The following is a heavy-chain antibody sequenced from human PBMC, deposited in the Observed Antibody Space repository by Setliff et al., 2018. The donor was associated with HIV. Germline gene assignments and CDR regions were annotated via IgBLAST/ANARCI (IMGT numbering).Heavy chain of an antibody. CDR1: GGSISSGSYC. CDR3: ARDLLGSSSLVDY. V-gene: IGHV4-61*09. J-gene: IGHJ4*02. Sequence: LSLTCTVSGGSISSGSYCWSWIRQPAGKGLEWIGHIHTSGSSSYNPSLKSRVIISLDTSKNQISLKLNSVTAADTAVYYCARDLLGSSSLVDYWGQGTLVTVSS. CDR2: IHTSGSS. D-gene: IGHD6-6*01.